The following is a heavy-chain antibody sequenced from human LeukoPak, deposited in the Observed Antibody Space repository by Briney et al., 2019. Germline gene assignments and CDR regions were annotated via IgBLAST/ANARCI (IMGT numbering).Heavy chain of an antibody. CDR3: AREAVAGTEQDAAIDY. Sequence: GGPLRLSCEASGVTFSSFAMLWVGHDPGLGWEWVEVLSYDGSNKYYADSVKGRFTISRDNSKNTLYLQMNSLRAEDTAVYYCAREAVAGTEQDAAIDYWGQGTLVTVSS. CDR2: LSYDGSNK. V-gene: IGHV3-30*04. CDR1: GVTFSSFA. D-gene: IGHD6-19*01. J-gene: IGHJ4*02.